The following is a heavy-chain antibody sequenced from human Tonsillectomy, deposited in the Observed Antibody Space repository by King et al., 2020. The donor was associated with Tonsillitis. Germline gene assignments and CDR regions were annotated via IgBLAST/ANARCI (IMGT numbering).Heavy chain of an antibody. CDR3: ARVPSGSIIDY. CDR2: ISSSGSSK. J-gene: IGHJ4*02. D-gene: IGHD3-22*01. Sequence: VQLVESGGGLVKPGGSLRLSCAASRFMFSDHYMSWIRQAPGKGLEWISYISSSGSSKYYADSVKGRFTVSRENAKKPLYLQMNSLRAEDTAVYYCARVPSGSIIDYWGRGTLVTVSS. CDR1: RFMFSDHY. V-gene: IGHV3-11*01.